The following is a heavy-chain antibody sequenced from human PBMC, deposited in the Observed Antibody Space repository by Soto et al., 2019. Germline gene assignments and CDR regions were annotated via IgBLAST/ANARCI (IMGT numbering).Heavy chain of an antibody. CDR3: ARDAYSSSGDFDY. V-gene: IGHV3-7*01. CDR2: IKQDGSEK. D-gene: IGHD6-13*01. CDR1: GFTFSSYW. J-gene: IGHJ4*02. Sequence: GGSLRLSCAASGFTFSSYWMSWVRQAPGKGLEGVANIKQDGSEKYYVDSVKGRFTISRDNAKNSLYLQMNSLRAEDTAVYYWARDAYSSSGDFDYWGQGTLVTVSS.